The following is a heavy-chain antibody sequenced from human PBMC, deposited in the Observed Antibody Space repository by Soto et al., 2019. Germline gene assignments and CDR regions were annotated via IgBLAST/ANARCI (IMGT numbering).Heavy chain of an antibody. CDR2: ISAYNGNT. CDR3: ARDGSGSYYNAVGWFDP. D-gene: IGHD3-10*01. Sequence: ASVKVSCKASGYTITRYGISWVRQAPGQGLEWMGWISAYNGNTNYAQKLQGRVTMTTDTSTSTAYMELRSLRSDDTAVYYCARDGSGSYYNAVGWFDPWGQGTLVTVSS. J-gene: IGHJ5*02. CDR1: GYTITRYG. V-gene: IGHV1-18*01.